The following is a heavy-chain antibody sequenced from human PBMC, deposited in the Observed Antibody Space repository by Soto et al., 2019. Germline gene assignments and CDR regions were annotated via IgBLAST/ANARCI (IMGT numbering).Heavy chain of an antibody. CDR2: IRSKAYGGTT. V-gene: IGHV3-49*03. J-gene: IGHJ4*02. Sequence: GSLRLSCTVSGFTFCGYAMSWFRQAPGKGLEWVGFIRSKAYGGTTEYAASVKGRFTISRDDSKSIAYLQMNSLKTEDTAVYYCTAHLGEFFPLDYWGQGTLVTVSS. CDR3: TAHLGEFFPLDY. D-gene: IGHD3-16*01. CDR1: GFTFCGYA.